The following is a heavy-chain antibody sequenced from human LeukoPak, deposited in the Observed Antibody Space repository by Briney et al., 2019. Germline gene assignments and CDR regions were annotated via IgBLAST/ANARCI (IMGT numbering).Heavy chain of an antibody. CDR3: AELGITMIGGV. V-gene: IGHV3-48*04. CDR2: ISSSSSTI. CDR1: GFTFSRYT. Sequence: HSGGSLRLSCAASGFTFSRYTMNWVRQAPGKGLEWVSYISSSSSTIYYADSVKGRFTISRDNAKNSLYLQMNSLRAEDTAVYYCAELGITMIGGVWGKGTTVTISS. D-gene: IGHD3-10*02. J-gene: IGHJ6*04.